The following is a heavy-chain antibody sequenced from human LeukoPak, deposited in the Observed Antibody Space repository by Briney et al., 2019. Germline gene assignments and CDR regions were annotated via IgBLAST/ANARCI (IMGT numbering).Heavy chain of an antibody. J-gene: IGHJ4*02. CDR2: VHYSGTA. V-gene: IGHV4-59*01. CDR1: DGSITNYD. Sequence: SETLSLPYTVSDGSITNYDWSWVRQPPGKGLEFIGHVHYSGTANYNPSLRSRVTISIDTSKKHFFLKLKSVTAADTAVYYCARGYGDFRVEGRYFHSWGQGTLVTVSS. D-gene: IGHD4-17*01. CDR3: ARGYGDFRVEGRYFHS.